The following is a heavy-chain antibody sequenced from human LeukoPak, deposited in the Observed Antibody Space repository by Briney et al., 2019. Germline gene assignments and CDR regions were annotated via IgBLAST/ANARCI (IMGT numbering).Heavy chain of an antibody. Sequence: ASVKVSCKASGYTFTSYGISWVRQAPGQGLEWMGWISAYNGNTNYAQKLQGRVTITTDTSTSTAYMELRSLRSDDTAVYYCARLYDFWSGPVLKYYYYGMDVWGQGTTVTVSS. CDR3: ARLYDFWSGPVLKYYYYGMDV. D-gene: IGHD3-3*01. CDR2: ISAYNGNT. J-gene: IGHJ6*02. CDR1: GYTFTSYG. V-gene: IGHV1-18*04.